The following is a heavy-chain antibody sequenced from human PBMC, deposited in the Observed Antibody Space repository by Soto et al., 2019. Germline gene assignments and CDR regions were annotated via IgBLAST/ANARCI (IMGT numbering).Heavy chain of an antibody. D-gene: IGHD2-2*01. V-gene: IGHV5-10-1*01. J-gene: IGHJ4*02. CDR1: GYSFTAYW. CDR3: TRRASSSFYYFDF. CDR2: IDPSDSYV. Sequence: GESLKICCQASGYSFTAYWITWVRQMPGKGLEWMATIDPSDSYVDYSPSFRGHVTFSVDRPITTVYLQWNSLKASDSAMYFCTRRASSSFYYFDFWGQGALVTVSS.